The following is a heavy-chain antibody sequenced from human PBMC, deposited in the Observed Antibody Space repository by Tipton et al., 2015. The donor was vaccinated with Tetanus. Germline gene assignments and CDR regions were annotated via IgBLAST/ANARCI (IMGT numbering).Heavy chain of an antibody. CDR1: GDSVSSNSAA. CDR3: ARGYCSGGSCYPYYYYGMDV. J-gene: IGHJ6*02. V-gene: IGHV6-1*01. CDR2: TYYRSKWYN. D-gene: IGHD2-15*01. Sequence: GLVKPSQTLSLTCAMSGDSVSSNSAAWNWIRQSPSRGLEWLGRTYYRSKWYNDYAVSVKSRITINPDTSKNQFSLQLNSVTPEDTAVYYCARGYCSGGSCYPYYYYGMDVWGQGTTVTVSS.